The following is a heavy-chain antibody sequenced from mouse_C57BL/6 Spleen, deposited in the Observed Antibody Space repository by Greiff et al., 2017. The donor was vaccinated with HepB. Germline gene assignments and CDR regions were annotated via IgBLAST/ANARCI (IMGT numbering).Heavy chain of an antibody. CDR1: GFNIKDDY. Sequence: EVQLQQSGAELVRPGASVKLSCTASGFNIKDDYMHWVKQRPEQGLEWIGWIDPENGDTEYASKFQGKATITADTSSNTAYLQLSSLTSEDTAVYYCTTGGYCAMDYWGQGTSVTVSS. CDR2: IDPENGDT. CDR3: TTGGYCAMDY. V-gene: IGHV14-4*01. J-gene: IGHJ4*01.